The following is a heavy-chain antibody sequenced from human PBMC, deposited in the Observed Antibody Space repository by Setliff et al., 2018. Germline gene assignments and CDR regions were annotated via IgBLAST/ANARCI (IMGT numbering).Heavy chain of an antibody. V-gene: IGHV4-4*07. Sequence: KPSETLSLTCTVSGGSISSYYWSWIRQPAGKGLEWIGRTYTSGSTNYNPSLKSRVTMSVDTSKNQFSLKLSSVTAADTAVYYCARAGGGSSFTAYYYYYYMDVWGKGTTVTVSS. J-gene: IGHJ6*03. CDR3: ARAGGGSSFTAYYYYYYMDV. CDR1: GGSISSYY. CDR2: TYTSGST. D-gene: IGHD6-13*01.